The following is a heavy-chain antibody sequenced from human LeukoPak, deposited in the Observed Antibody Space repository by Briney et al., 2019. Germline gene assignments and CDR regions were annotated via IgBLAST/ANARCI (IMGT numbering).Heavy chain of an antibody. D-gene: IGHD6-13*01. CDR2: IYSGGGT. J-gene: IGHJ4*02. CDR3: AKERQQLVPGHFDY. CDR1: GFTFSSYW. Sequence: GGSLRLSCAASGFTFSSYWMSWVRQSPGKGLEWVSVIYSGGGTYYADSVKGRFTISRDNSKNTVHLQMNSLRAEDTAVYYCAKERQQLVPGHFDYWGQGTLVTVSS. V-gene: IGHV3-53*01.